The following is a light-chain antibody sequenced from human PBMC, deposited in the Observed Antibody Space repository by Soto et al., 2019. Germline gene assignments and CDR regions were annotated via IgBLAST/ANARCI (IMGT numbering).Light chain of an antibody. Sequence: EIRMTQSPAILSVSPVESATLSFRASQSVSSHVVWYQQKPGQAPRLLISDSSTRATGIPARFSGSGSGTDFTLTISRLEPEDFAVYYCQQYGSSPRTFGQGTKVDIK. CDR1: QSVSSH. CDR2: DSS. CDR3: QQYGSSPRT. V-gene: IGKV3-15*01. J-gene: IGKJ1*01.